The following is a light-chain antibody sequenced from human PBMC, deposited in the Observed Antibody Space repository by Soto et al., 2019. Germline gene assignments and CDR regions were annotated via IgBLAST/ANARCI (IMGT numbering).Light chain of an antibody. J-gene: IGLJ2*01. CDR1: SSDVGSYNL. CDR3: CTYAASSTLYVV. Sequence: QSALTQPASVSGSPGQSITISCTGTSSDVGSYNLVSWYQQHPGKAPKLMIYEGSKRPSGVSNRFSGSKSGNTASLTISGLQAEDEADYYCCTYAASSTLYVVFGGGTQLTVL. V-gene: IGLV2-23*01. CDR2: EGS.